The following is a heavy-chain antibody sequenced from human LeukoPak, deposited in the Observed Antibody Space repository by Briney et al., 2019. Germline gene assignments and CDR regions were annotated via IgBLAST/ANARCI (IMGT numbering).Heavy chain of an antibody. D-gene: IGHD3-10*01. Sequence: SETLSLTCTVSGGSISSYFWSWIRQPPGKGLEWIGYIYYSGSTNYNPSLKSRVTISVDTSMHQFSLKLTSVTAADTAVYYCARHGGGFGSGTYYNFDYWGQGTLDTVSS. CDR2: IYYSGST. J-gene: IGHJ4*02. V-gene: IGHV4-59*08. CDR3: ARHGGGFGSGTYYNFDY. CDR1: GGSISSYF.